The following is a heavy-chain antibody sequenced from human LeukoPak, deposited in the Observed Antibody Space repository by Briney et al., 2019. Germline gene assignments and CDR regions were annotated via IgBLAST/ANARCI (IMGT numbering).Heavy chain of an antibody. D-gene: IGHD3-22*01. CDR1: GYTFTSYY. V-gene: IGHV1-2*02. CDR3: ARDYYYDSSGYAFDI. CDR2: INPNSGGT. Sequence: ASVKVSCKASGYTFTSYYMHWVRRAPGQGLEWMGWINPNSGGTNYAQKFQGRVTMTRDTSISTAYMELSRLRSDDTAVYYCARDYYYDSSGYAFDIWGQGTMVTVSS. J-gene: IGHJ3*02.